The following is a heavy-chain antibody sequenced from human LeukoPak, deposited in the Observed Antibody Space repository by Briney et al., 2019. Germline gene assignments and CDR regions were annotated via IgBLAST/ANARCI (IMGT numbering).Heavy chain of an antibody. CDR2: INPSGGST. CDR1: GYSFTVYY. D-gene: IGHD2-8*02. Sequence: ASVKVSCKASGYSFTVYYMHWVRQAPGQGLEWIGWINPSGGSTSYAQKFQGRVTMTRDTSTSTVYMELSSLRSEDTAVYYCARGLVGSSFDYWGQGTLVTVSS. V-gene: IGHV1-46*01. J-gene: IGHJ4*02. CDR3: ARGLVGSSFDY.